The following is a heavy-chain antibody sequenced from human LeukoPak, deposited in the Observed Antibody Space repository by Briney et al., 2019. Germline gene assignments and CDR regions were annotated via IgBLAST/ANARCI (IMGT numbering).Heavy chain of an antibody. J-gene: IGHJ3*02. CDR3: AREPTYYYDSSGYYSAFDI. CDR2: ISSSSSYI. D-gene: IGHD3-22*01. CDR1: GFTFSSYS. Sequence: GGSLRLSCAASGFTFSSYSMNWVRQAPGKGLEWVSSISSSSSYIYYADSVKGRFTISRDNAKNSLYLQMNSLRAEDMAVYYCAREPTYYYDSSGYYSAFDIWGQGTMVTVSS. V-gene: IGHV3-21*01.